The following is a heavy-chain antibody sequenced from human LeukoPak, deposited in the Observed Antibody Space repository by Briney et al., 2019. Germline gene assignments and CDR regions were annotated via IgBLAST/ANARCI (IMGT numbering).Heavy chain of an antibody. CDR1: GFTFSSYW. CDR3: ARGTGSYYSLGY. D-gene: IGHD1-26*01. CDR2: INSDGSST. V-gene: IGHV3-74*01. Sequence: QPGGSLRLSCAASGFTFSSYWMHWVRQAPGKGLVWVSRINSDGSSTSYADSVKGRFTISRDNAKKRRYLQMDSLRVEDTAMYYCARGTGSYYSLGYLGQGTLVTVSS. J-gene: IGHJ4*02.